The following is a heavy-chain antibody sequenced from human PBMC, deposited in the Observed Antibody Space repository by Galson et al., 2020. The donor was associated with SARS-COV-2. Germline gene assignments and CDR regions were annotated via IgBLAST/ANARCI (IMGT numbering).Heavy chain of an antibody. V-gene: IGHV1-69*13. CDR1: GGTFSRYA. Sequence: SVKVSCKASGGTFSRYAISWVRQAPGQGLEWMGGIIPIFGTAHYAQKFQGRVTITADESTSTAYMELSSLRSEDTAVYYCAEVAWSSGRRQQGYYYYGMDVWGQGTTVTVSS. CDR2: IIPIFGTA. D-gene: IGHD3-10*01. CDR3: AEVAWSSGRRQQGYYYYGMDV. J-gene: IGHJ6*02.